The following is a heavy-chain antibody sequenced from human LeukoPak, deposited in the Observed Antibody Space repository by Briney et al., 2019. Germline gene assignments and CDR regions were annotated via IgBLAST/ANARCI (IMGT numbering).Heavy chain of an antibody. D-gene: IGHD2-8*01. J-gene: IGHJ6*03. CDR2: ISSSSSYI. CDR3: ARSEMGYYYYYMDV. V-gene: IGHV3-21*01. CDR1: GFTFSSYS. Sequence: GGSLRLSCAASGFTFSSYSMNWVRQAPGKGLEWVSSISSSSSYIYYADSVKGRFTISRDNAKNSLYLQMNSLRAEDTGVYYCARSEMGYYYYYMDVWGKGTTVTISS.